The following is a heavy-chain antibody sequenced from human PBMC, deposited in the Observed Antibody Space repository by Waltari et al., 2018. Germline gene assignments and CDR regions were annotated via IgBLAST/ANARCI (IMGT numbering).Heavy chain of an antibody. CDR3: ARETYYDFWKSHYYFDF. CDR1: GASVSPNRPA. CDR2: TYYRSTWVN. J-gene: IGHJ4*02. V-gene: IGHV6-1*01. Sequence: QVQLQQSGPGLVKPSQTLSLTCAISGASVSPNRPAWHWIRHSPSRGLEWLGRTYYRSTWVNDYAVSVKSRIIISPDTSKNQFSLQLNSVTPEDTAVYYCARETYYDFWKSHYYFDFWGQGILVTVSS. D-gene: IGHD3-3*01.